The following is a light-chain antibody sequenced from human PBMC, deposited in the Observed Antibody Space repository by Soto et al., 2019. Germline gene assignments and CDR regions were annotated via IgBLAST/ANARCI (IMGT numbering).Light chain of an antibody. CDR2: GAS. CDR1: QSVNSQ. CDR3: QQYDDWPGYT. Sequence: EMVMTQSPVTLSVSPGERATLSCRASQSVNSQLAWYQQNPGQAPSLLIYGASTRAAGIPDRFSGGGSGTDFPLTISSLQSEDFAVYYCQQYDDWPGYTFGQGTKLEIK. J-gene: IGKJ2*01. V-gene: IGKV3-15*01.